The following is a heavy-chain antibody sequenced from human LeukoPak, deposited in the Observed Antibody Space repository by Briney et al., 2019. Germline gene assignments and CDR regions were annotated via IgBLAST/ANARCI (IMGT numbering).Heavy chain of an antibody. Sequence: PSETLSLTCAVSGDSITSGYYWAWIRQPPRKGLEWIGSIFHSGSTYLNPSPRSRVTISLNTSKNHFSLILSSMTAADTAVYYCARTSSVDTALVGVHWFDPWGQGTLVTVSS. D-gene: IGHD5-18*01. J-gene: IGHJ5*02. CDR2: IFHSGST. CDR3: ARTSSVDTALVGVHWFDP. CDR1: GDSITSGYY. V-gene: IGHV4-38-2*01.